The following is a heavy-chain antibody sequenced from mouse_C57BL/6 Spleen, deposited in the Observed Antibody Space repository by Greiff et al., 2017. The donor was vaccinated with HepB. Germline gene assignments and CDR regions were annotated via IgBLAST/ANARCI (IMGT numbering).Heavy chain of an antibody. J-gene: IGHJ2*01. CDR2: IYPGSGST. CDR1: GYTFTSYW. D-gene: IGHD1-1*01. CDR3: ARGTTVVDLYCDY. V-gene: IGHV1-55*01. Sequence: VQLQQSGAELVKPGASVKMSCKASGYTFTSYWITWVKQRPGQGLEWIGDIYPGSGSTNYNEKFKSKATLTVDTSSSTAYMQISSLTSEDSAVYYCARGTTVVDLYCDYWGQGTTLTVSS.